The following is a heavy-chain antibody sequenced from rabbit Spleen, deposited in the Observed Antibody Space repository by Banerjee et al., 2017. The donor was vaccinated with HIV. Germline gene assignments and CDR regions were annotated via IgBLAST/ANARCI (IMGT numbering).Heavy chain of an antibody. CDR2: IETGGSGFT. V-gene: IGHV1S40*01. Sequence: QSLEESGGDLVKPGASLALTCTASGVSFSGSSYMCWVRQAPGKGLEWIACIETGGSGFTYFASWAKGRFTISKTSSTTVTLQMTSLTVADTATYFCARDTGSSFSSYGMDLWGQGTLVTVS. CDR1: GVSFSGSSY. J-gene: IGHJ3*01. D-gene: IGHD8-1*01. CDR3: ARDTGSSFSSYGMDL.